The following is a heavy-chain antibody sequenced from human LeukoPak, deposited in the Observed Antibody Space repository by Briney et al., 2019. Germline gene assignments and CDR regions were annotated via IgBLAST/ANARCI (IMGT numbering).Heavy chain of an antibody. CDR3: ARDLQRGWLTPFDC. V-gene: IGHV4-34*01. Sequence: SETLSLTCAVYGGSFSGYYWSWIRQPPGKGLEWIGEINHSGSTNYNPSLKSRVTISVDTSKNQFSLKLSSVTAADTAVYYCARDLQRGWLTPFDCWGQGTLVTVSS. CDR1: GGSFSGYY. D-gene: IGHD5-12*01. CDR2: INHSGST. J-gene: IGHJ4*02.